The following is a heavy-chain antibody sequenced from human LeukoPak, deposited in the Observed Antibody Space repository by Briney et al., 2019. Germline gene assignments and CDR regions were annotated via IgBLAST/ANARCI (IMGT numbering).Heavy chain of an antibody. CDR1: GFTFGDYA. Sequence: GGSLRLSCTASGFTFGDYAMSWFRQAPGKGLEWVGFIRSKAYGGTTEYAASVKGRFTISRDDSKSIAYLQMNSLKTEDTAVYYCTRDGILLLWFGTDAFDIWGQGTMVTVSS. CDR2: IRSKAYGGTT. CDR3: TRDGILLLWFGTDAFDI. V-gene: IGHV3-49*03. D-gene: IGHD3-10*01. J-gene: IGHJ3*02.